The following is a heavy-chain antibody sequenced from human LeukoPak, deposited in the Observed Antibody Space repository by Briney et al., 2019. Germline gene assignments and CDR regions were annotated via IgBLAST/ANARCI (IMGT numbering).Heavy chain of an antibody. J-gene: IGHJ5*02. D-gene: IGHD6-6*01. V-gene: IGHV3-33*01. CDR2: IWYDGSNK. Sequence: PGGSLRLSCAASGFTFSSYGMHWVRQAPGKGLEWVAVIWYDGSNKYYADSVKGRFTISRDNSKNTMYLQMNSLRAEDTAVYYCARSILHENHNWFDPWGQGTLVTVSS. CDR1: GFTFSSYG. CDR3: ARSILHENHNWFDP.